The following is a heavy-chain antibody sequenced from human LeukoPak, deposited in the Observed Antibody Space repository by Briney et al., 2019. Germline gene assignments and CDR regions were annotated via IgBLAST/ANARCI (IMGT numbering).Heavy chain of an antibody. Sequence: GVSLRLSCAASGFTFSSYAMNWVRQAPGKGLEWVSAISGSGGSTYYADSVKGRFTISRDNSKNTLYLQMNSLRAEDTALYYCAKDFRFDTSGYYVWGQGTLVTVSS. CDR1: GFTFSSYA. D-gene: IGHD3-22*01. CDR2: ISGSGGST. J-gene: IGHJ4*02. CDR3: AKDFRFDTSGYYV. V-gene: IGHV3-23*01.